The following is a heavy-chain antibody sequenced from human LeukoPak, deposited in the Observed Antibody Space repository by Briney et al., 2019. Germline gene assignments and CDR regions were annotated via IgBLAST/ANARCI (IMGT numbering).Heavy chain of an antibody. CDR1: GYTFTSYG. CDR2: ISAYNGNT. Sequence: GASVKVSCKASGYTFTSYGISWVRQAPGQGLEWMGWISAYNGNTNYAQKLQGRVTMTTDTSTSTAYTELRSLRSDDTAVYYCALLEGVAAAIDYWGQGTLVTVSS. J-gene: IGHJ4*02. D-gene: IGHD6-13*01. CDR3: ALLEGVAAAIDY. V-gene: IGHV1-18*01.